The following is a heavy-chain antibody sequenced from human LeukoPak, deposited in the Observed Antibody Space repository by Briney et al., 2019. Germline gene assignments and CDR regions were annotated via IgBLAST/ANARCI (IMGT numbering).Heavy chain of an antibody. CDR1: GYTFTGYY. CDR3: ARGVRGVIKGYYYMDV. D-gene: IGHD3-10*01. Sequence: ASVKVSCKASGYTFTGYYMHWVRQAPGQGLEWMGWVNPNSGGTNYAQKFQGRVTMTRDTSISTAYMELSSLRSDDTAVYYCARGVRGVIKGYYYMDVWGKGTTVTISS. V-gene: IGHV1-2*02. CDR2: VNPNSGGT. J-gene: IGHJ6*03.